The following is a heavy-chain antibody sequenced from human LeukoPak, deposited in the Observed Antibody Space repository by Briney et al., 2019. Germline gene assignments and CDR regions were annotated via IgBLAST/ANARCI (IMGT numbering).Heavy chain of an antibody. Sequence: ASVKVSCKASGYSFTNYARNWGRQAPGQGLEWMGWIHPSTGNPTYAQGFTGRFVFSLDTSVSTTYLQISSLKAEDTAVYFCARAFQSLGGLSSPDYWGQGTLLTVSS. CDR1: GYSFTNYA. J-gene: IGHJ4*02. D-gene: IGHD3-16*02. CDR2: IHPSTGNP. CDR3: ARAFQSLGGLSSPDY. V-gene: IGHV7-4-1*02.